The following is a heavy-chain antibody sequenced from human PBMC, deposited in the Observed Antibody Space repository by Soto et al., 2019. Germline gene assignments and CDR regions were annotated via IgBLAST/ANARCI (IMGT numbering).Heavy chain of an antibody. CDR3: ARSLAARRPDYYGMDV. CDR1: GYSFTSYW. J-gene: IGHJ6*02. Sequence: GESLKISCKGSGYSFTSYWISWVRQIPGKGLEWMGRIDPSDSYTNYSPSFQGHVTISADKSISTAYLQWSSLKASDTAMYYCARSLAARRPDYYGMDVWGQGTTVTVSS. CDR2: IDPSDSYT. V-gene: IGHV5-10-1*01. D-gene: IGHD6-6*01.